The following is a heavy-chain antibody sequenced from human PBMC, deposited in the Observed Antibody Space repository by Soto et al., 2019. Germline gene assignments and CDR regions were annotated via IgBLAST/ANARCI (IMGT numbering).Heavy chain of an antibody. V-gene: IGHV3-30*03. D-gene: IGHD1-7*01. CDR2: ISHDGSSK. CDR3: VKGIWNYGAPDY. CDR1: GFTFSNYG. Sequence: QVQLVESGGGVVQPGRSLRLSCAASGFTFSNYGMYWVRQAPGKGLEWGGFISHDGSSKFNADRMKGRHTISRDNSKNTLYLQMNSLRAEDAAVYYCVKGIWNYGAPDYWGQRTLVTVST. J-gene: IGHJ4*02.